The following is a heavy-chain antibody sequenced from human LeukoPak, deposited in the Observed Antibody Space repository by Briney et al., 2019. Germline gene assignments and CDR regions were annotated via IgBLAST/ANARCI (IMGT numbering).Heavy chain of an antibody. CDR3: ARDTRYYGMDV. CDR1: GGSISSYY. CDR2: IYYSGST. V-gene: IGHV4-59*01. Sequence: NPSETLSLTCTVSGGSISSYYWSWIRQPPGKGLEWIGYIYYSGSTNYNPSLKSRVTISVDTSKNQFSLKLSSVTAADTAIYHCARDTRYYGMDVWGQGTTVTVSS. J-gene: IGHJ6*02.